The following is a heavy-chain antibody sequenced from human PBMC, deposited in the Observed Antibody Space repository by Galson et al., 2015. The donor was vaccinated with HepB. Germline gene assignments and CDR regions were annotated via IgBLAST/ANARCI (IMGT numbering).Heavy chain of an antibody. CDR1: GFTFRSYS. CDR2: ISSSSSYI. CDR3: ARGLVGWFDP. D-gene: IGHD6-6*01. Sequence: SLRLSCAASGFTFRSYSMNWVRQAPGKGLEWVSSISSSSSYIYYADSVKGRFTISRDNAKNSLYLQMNSLRAEDTAVYYCARGLVGWFDPWGQGTLVTVSS. J-gene: IGHJ5*02. V-gene: IGHV3-21*01.